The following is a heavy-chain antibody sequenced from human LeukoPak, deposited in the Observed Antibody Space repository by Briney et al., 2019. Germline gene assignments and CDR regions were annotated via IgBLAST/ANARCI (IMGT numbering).Heavy chain of an antibody. CDR1: GGSISSYY. CDR3: ARVQGVGATALDY. J-gene: IGHJ4*02. Sequence: SETLSLTCTVSGGSISSYYWSWIRQPPGKGLEWIGYIYYSGSTNYNPSLKSRVTISVDTSKNQFSLKLSSVTAADTAVYYCARVQGVGATALDYWGQGTLVTVSS. CDR2: IYYSGST. V-gene: IGHV4-59*01. D-gene: IGHD1-26*01.